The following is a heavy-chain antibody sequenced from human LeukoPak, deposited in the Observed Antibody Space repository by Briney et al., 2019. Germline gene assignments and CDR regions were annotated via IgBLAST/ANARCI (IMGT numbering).Heavy chain of an antibody. CDR1: GFTFSNYW. CDR2: IKEDGSEK. V-gene: IGHV3-7*03. J-gene: IGHJ4*02. D-gene: IGHD6-6*01. Sequence: GGSLRLSCVASGFTFSNYWMSWVRQAPGKGLEWVANIKEDGSEKYYVDSVKGRFTISRDNAKNSLYLQMNSLRVEDTAVYYCASTIATRYFDYWGQGTLVTVSS. CDR3: ASTIATRYFDY.